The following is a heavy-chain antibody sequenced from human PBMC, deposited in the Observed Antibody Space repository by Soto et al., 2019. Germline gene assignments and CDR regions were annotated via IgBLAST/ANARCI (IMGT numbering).Heavy chain of an antibody. CDR2: MNPNSGNT. CDR1: GYTFTSYD. Sequence: QVQLVQSGAEVKKPGASVKVSCKASGYTFTSYDINWVRQATGQGLEWMGWMNPNSGNTGYAQKFQGRVTMTRNTSISKAYMELSSLRSEDTAVYYCARRTVGYCSSTSCENYYMDVWGKGTTVTVSS. D-gene: IGHD2-2*03. CDR3: ARRTVGYCSSTSCENYYMDV. J-gene: IGHJ6*03. V-gene: IGHV1-8*01.